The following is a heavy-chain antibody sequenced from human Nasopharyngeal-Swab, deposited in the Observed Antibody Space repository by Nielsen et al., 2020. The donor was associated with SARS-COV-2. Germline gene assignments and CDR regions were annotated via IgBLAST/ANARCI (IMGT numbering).Heavy chain of an antibody. Sequence: SQTLSLTCAISGDKVSNINAVWTWIRQSPSRGLEWLGRTYYRSKWYNHYAISVEGRITINSDTSKNQFSLHLNSVTPEDTAVYYCVRGSSPPIFYYYMDVWGKGTMVTVSS. CDR2: TYYRSKWYN. J-gene: IGHJ6*03. V-gene: IGHV6-1*01. CDR3: VRGSSPPIFYYYMDV. CDR1: GDKVSNINAV.